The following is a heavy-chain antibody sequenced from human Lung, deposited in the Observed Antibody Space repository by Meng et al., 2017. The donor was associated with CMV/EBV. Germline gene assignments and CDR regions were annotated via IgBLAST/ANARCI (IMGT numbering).Heavy chain of an antibody. Sequence: GEXXKISCAASGFTFSSYCMHWVRQAPGKGLEWVSSISSSSSSIYYADSVKGRFTISRDNAKNSLYLQMNSRRAEDTAVYYCGRAQYDYVWGSYLYYFDYXGQGXLVTVSS. J-gene: IGHJ4*02. D-gene: IGHD3-16*01. CDR1: GFTFSSYC. V-gene: IGHV3-48*04. CDR3: GRAQYDYVWGSYLYYFDY. CDR2: ISSSSSSI.